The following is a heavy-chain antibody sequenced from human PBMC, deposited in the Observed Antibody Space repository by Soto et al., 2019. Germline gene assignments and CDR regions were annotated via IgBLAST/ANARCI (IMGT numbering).Heavy chain of an antibody. V-gene: IGHV3-23*01. J-gene: IGHJ3*02. CDR3: AKGPDPGAFDI. Sequence: EVQLLESGGGLVQPGGSLRLSCAASGFTFRSYAMSWVRQAPGRGLEWVSTFGGIDFNTYYAYSVKGRFTVSRDNDNSSLFLQMNGLRAEDTAVYYCAKGPDPGAFDIWGQGTLVTVSS. CDR1: GFTFRSYA. D-gene: IGHD3-10*01. CDR2: FGGIDFNT.